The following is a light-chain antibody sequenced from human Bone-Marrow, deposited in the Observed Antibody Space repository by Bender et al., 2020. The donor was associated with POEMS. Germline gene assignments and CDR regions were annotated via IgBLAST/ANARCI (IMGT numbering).Light chain of an antibody. Sequence: QSALTQPAYVSGSPGQSITVSCTGTSSDIGSYNLVSWYQQHPGKAPKLLIYEVTKRPSGISFRFSGSKSGNTASLTISGLQAEDEADYFCCSYATSDTYVFGGGTKVTVL. CDR3: CSYATSDTYV. CDR2: EVT. V-gene: IGLV2-23*02. CDR1: SSDIGSYNL. J-gene: IGLJ1*01.